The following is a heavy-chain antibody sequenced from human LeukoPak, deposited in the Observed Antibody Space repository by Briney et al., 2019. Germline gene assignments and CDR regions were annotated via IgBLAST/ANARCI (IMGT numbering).Heavy chain of an antibody. J-gene: IGHJ5*02. V-gene: IGHV1-2*02. CDR1: GYTFTGYY. CDR3: ARDQAYYYGSGKLNWFDP. CDR2: INPNSGGT. D-gene: IGHD3-10*01. Sequence: ASVKVSCKASGYTFTGYYMHWVRQAPGQGLEWMGWINPNSGGTNYAQKFQGRVTMTRDTSISTAYMELSRLRSDDTAVYYCARDQAYYYGSGKLNWFDPWGQGTLVTVSS.